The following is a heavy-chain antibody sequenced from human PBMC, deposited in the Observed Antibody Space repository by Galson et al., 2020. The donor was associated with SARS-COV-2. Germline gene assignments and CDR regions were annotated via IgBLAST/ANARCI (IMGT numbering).Heavy chain of an antibody. CDR1: GGSISSGDYY. J-gene: IGHJ4*02. CDR3: AREGDYGSGSYYLSY. D-gene: IGHD3-10*01. CDR2: IYYSGST. V-gene: IGHV4-30-4*01. Sequence: SETLSLTCTVSGGSISSGDYYWSWIRQPPGKGLEWIGYIYYSGSTYYNPSLKSRVTISVDTSKNQFSLKLSSVTAADTAVYYCAREGDYGSGSYYLSYWGQGTLVTVSS.